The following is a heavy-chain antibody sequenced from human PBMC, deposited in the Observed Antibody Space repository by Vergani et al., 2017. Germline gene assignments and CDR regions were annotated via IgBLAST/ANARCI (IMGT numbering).Heavy chain of an antibody. J-gene: IGHJ6*02. CDR2: INTNTGNP. Sequence: QVQLVQSGSELKKPGASVKVSCKASGYTLSRYSIYWVRQAPGQGLEWMGWINTNTGNPTYAQGFTGRFVFSLDTSVSTAYLQISSLKAEDTAVYYRARGARGYYYYGMDVWGQGTTVTVSS. CDR3: ARGARGYYYYGMDV. CDR1: GYTLSRYS. V-gene: IGHV7-4-1*02.